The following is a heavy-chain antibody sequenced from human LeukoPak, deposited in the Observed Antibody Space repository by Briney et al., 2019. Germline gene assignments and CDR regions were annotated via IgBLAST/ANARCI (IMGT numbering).Heavy chain of an antibody. CDR2: ISSSSSYI. D-gene: IGHD3-22*01. CDR3: ARDPSGYYDSSGHAFDI. Sequence: PGGSLRLSCAASEFTFFTYWMTWVRQAPGKGLEWVSSISSSSSYIYYADSVKGRFTISRDNAKNSLYLQMNSLRAEDTAVYYCARDPSGYYDSSGHAFDIWGQGTMVTVSS. J-gene: IGHJ3*02. CDR1: EFTFFTYW. V-gene: IGHV3-21*01.